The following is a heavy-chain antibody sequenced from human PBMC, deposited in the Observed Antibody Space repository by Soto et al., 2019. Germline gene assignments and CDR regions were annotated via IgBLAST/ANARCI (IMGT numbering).Heavy chain of an antibody. D-gene: IGHD3-22*01. CDR2: IYSGGST. Sequence: EVQLVESGGGLIQPGGSLRLSCAASGFTFSSNGMNWVRQAPGKGLEWVSLIYSGGSTYYADSGKGRFTISRDNSKNTLSLQMSSLRAEDTAVHYCATRPLLPGAPWGQGTMVTVSS. CDR1: GFTFSSNG. CDR3: ATRPLLPGAP. V-gene: IGHV3-53*01. J-gene: IGHJ3*01.